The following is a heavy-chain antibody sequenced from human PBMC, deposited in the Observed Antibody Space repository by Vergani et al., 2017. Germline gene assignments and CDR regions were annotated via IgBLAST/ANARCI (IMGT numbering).Heavy chain of an antibody. V-gene: IGHV1-69-2*01. CDR1: GYTFTDHY. J-gene: IGHJ6*02. Sequence: EVQLVQSGAEVKKPGATMKISCKVSGYTFTDHYMHCVKQAPGKGLEWMGLVDPEDGETIYAEKFKGRVTIAADTSTDTAHLELSSLRSEDTAVYYCATPQTVTTGGMVVGGQGTTVIVSS. D-gene: IGHD4-17*01. CDR2: VDPEDGET. CDR3: ATPQTVTTGGMVV.